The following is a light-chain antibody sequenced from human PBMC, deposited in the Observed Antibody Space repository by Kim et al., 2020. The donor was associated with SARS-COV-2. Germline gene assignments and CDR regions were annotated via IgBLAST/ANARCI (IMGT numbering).Light chain of an antibody. CDR3: QQYGGSPPIA. J-gene: IGKJ5*01. CDR1: QTVNSHF. CDR2: GAS. V-gene: IGKV3-20*01. Sequence: PGGKATPSCRASQTVNSHFLAWFQQKPGQAPRLLIQGASTRATGIQDRFSGSGSGTDFTLTISRLEPEDFAVYFCQQYGGSPPIAFGQGTRLGIK.